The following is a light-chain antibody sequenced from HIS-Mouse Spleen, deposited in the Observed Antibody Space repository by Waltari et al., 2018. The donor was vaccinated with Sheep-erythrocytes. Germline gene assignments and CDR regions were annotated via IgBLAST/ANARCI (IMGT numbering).Light chain of an antibody. J-gene: IGLJ1*01. CDR1: TSYVGAYNY. CDR2: EVS. Sequence: QSALTHPPSASGSPGQSVTISCTGTTSYVGAYNYAPSYQQHPGKAPKLMIYEVSKRPSGVPDRFAGSKSGNTASLTVSGLQAEDEADYYCSSYAGSNNYVFGTGTKVTVL. V-gene: IGLV2-8*01. CDR3: SSYAGSNNYV.